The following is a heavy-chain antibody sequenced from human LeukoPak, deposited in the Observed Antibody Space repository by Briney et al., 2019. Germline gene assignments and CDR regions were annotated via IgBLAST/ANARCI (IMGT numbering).Heavy chain of an antibody. J-gene: IGHJ5*02. CDR2: IYSGGST. CDR1: GFSVSSNY. CDR3: ARAGWLDP. V-gene: IGHV3-53*04. Sequence: GGCLRLSCAASGFSVSSNYMSWVRQAPGKGLEWVSVIYSGGSTYYADSVKGRFTISRHDSKNTLYLQMNTLRAEDTAVYYCARAGWLDPWGQGTLVTVSS.